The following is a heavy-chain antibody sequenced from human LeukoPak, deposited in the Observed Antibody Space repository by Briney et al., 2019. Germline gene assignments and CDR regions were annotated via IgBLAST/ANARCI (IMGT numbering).Heavy chain of an antibody. CDR1: GFIFGTFA. J-gene: IGHJ4*02. CDR2: IDSSSTYI. V-gene: IGHV3-21*01. D-gene: IGHD1-20*01. Sequence: GGSLRLSCAASGFIFGTFAMNWVRQTPGKGLEWISSIDSSSTYIYYAASVRGRFTISRDNARNSLYLQMNSLGAEDSAVYFCARMPRGITVTQYYFDYWGQGTLVTVSS. CDR3: ARMPRGITVTQYYFDY.